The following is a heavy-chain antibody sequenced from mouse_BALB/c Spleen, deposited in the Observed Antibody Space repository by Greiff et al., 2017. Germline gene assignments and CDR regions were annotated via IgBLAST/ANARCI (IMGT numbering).Heavy chain of an antibody. D-gene: IGHD1-1*02. J-gene: IGHJ2*01. V-gene: IGHV5-17*02. CDR1: GFTFSSFG. Sequence: VKLVESGGGLVQPGGSRKLSCAASGFTFSSFGMHWVRQAPEKGLEWVAYISSGSSTIYYADTVKGRFTISRDNPKNTLFLQMTSLRSEDTAMYYCAREVYGPFDYWGQGTTLTVSS. CDR2: ISSGSSTI. CDR3: AREVYGPFDY.